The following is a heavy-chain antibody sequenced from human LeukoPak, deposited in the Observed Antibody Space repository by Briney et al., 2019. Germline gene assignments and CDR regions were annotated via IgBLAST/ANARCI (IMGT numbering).Heavy chain of an antibody. Sequence: ASVKVSCKASGYTFTSYGISWVRQAPGQGLEWMGWISAYNGNTNYAQKLQGRVTMTTDTSTGTAYMELRSLRSDDTAVYYCARDRYCSSTSCYDMEPTHLTDVWGKGTTVTVSS. CDR2: ISAYNGNT. V-gene: IGHV1-18*01. CDR1: GYTFTSYG. J-gene: IGHJ6*04. CDR3: ARDRYCSSTSCYDMEPTHLTDV. D-gene: IGHD2-2*01.